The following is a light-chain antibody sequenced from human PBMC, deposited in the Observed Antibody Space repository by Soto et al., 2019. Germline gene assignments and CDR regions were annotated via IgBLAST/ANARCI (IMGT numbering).Light chain of an antibody. Sequence: QSVLTQPPSVSGAPGQRVTISCTGSSSNIGAGYDVHWYQQLPGTAPKLLIYRNSNRPSGVPDRFSGSKSGTSGSLAITGLQAEDEADYYCKSYDSSLSGSVFGGGTKVTVL. CDR3: KSYDSSLSGSV. V-gene: IGLV1-40*01. CDR1: SSNIGAGYD. J-gene: IGLJ2*01. CDR2: RNS.